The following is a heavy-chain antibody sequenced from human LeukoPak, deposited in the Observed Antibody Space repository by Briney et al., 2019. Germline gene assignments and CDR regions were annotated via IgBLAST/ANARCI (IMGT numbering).Heavy chain of an antibody. J-gene: IGHJ4*02. CDR3: ARNSRVASTSGLNY. CDR2: ITPIFGAA. Sequence: ASVKVSCKASGGTFSSYPFTWVRQAPGQGLEWMGEITPIFGAANYAQTFQGRVTITADESTSTVFMELSSLRSDDTAFYYCARNSRVASTSGLNYWGQGTLVTVST. V-gene: IGHV1-69*13. D-gene: IGHD4-23*01. CDR1: GGTFSSYP.